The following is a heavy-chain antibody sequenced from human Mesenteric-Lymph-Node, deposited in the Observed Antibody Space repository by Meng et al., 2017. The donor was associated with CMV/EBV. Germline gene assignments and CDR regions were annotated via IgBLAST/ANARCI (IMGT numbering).Heavy chain of an antibody. Sequence: GESLKISCVTSGFSFSTYSMGWVRQPPGKGLEWVSSITGSGTYMYYADSVKGRFTISGDKAKNSLYLQMNSLRAEDTAVYYCAREESLASDYWGQGTLVTVSS. CDR2: ITGSGTYM. V-gene: IGHV3-21*01. CDR3: AREESLASDY. J-gene: IGHJ4*02. CDR1: GFSFSTYS.